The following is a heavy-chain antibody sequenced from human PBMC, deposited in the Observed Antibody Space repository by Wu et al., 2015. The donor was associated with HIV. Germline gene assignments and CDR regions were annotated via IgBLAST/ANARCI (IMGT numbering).Heavy chain of an antibody. CDR1: GYSFSDYH. CDR3: ARGGSVFAGIVEIITVRFAY. J-gene: IGHJ4*02. V-gene: IGHV1-2*02. D-gene: IGHD1-26*01. Sequence: QIQLVQSGAEVKKPGASVKVSCKASGYSFSDYHIHWVRQAPGQGLEWMGWINQNGGGATHAQKFQGRVTMTSDTSISTAYMDLRRLTSDDTAVYYCARGGSVFAGIVEIITVRFAYWGQGTLVTVSS. CDR2: INQNGGGA.